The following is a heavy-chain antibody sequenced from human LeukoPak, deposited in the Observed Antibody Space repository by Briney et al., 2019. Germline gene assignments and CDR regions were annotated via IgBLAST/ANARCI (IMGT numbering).Heavy chain of an antibody. CDR1: GYTFTSYY. CDR2: INPSGGST. D-gene: IGHD2-2*01. V-gene: IGHV1-46*01. CDR3: ARDPTSMYYMHV. J-gene: IGHJ6*03. Sequence: ASVKVSCKASGYTFTSYYMHWVRQAPGQGLEWMGIINPSGGSTSYAQKFQGRVTMTRDTSTSTVYMELSSLRSEDTAVYYCARDPTSMYYMHVLGKGTTVTISS.